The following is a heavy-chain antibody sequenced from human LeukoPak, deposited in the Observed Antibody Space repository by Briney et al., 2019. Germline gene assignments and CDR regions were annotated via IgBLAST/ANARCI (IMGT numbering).Heavy chain of an antibody. CDR3: ARGIFYGGRNQYIWLDL. CDR1: GGPFRGFC. J-gene: IGHJ5*02. Sequence: SETLSLTCAVYGGPFRGFCWSWIRQAPGKGLEWIGEVSHSGSSNYNPSLKSRINISLDTSKSQFSLRLTSVTAADTAVYYCARGIFYGGRNQYIWLDLWGQGTLVTVSS. V-gene: IGHV4-34*01. D-gene: IGHD4-23*01. CDR2: VSHSGSS.